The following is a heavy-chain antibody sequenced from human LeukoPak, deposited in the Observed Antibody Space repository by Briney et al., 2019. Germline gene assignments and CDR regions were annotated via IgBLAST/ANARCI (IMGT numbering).Heavy chain of an antibody. J-gene: IGHJ3*02. V-gene: IGHV3-21*04. CDR3: AADGPADLFDGSEDPPRDAFEI. D-gene: IGHD3-22*01. CDR2: ISSSSSYI. Sequence: GGSLRLSCAASGFTFSSYSMNWVRQAPGKGLEWVSSISSSSSYIYYADSVKGRFTISRDNSKNTLYLQMSSLTSEDTAVFYCAADGPADLFDGSEDPPRDAFEIWGQGTMVTVSS. CDR1: GFTFSSYS.